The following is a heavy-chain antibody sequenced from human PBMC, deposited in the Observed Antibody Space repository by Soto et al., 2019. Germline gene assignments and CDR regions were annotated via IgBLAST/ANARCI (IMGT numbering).Heavy chain of an antibody. CDR2: IFDSGST. CDR3: ARDAQFSWPRWFEP. CDR1: GDSISSYS. Sequence: QVQLQESGPGLLKPSETLSLTCTVSGDSISSYSWSWIRQPPGKGLEWIGYIFDSGSTNYNPLLKSRVTISVVTSKNRFALKVISVTGADTAVYYCARDAQFSWPRWFEPWGQGTLVTVSS. J-gene: IGHJ5*02. V-gene: IGHV4-59*01.